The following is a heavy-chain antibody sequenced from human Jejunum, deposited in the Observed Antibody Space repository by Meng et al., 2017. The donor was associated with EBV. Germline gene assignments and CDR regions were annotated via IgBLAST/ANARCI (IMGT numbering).Heavy chain of an antibody. CDR1: GYTFTTHH. V-gene: IGHV1-8*01. D-gene: IGHD5-24*01. CDR2: MSPDNGDT. J-gene: IGHJ4*02. Sequence: QVALVQSGVGVKKPGASVKVSCKASGYTFTTHHINWVRQATGQGLEYMGWMSPDNGDTGYAQNFQGRLTMTRDTSISTAYMELSSLTSDDTAVYYCARGDGYNLYWGQGTLVTVSS. CDR3: ARGDGYNLY.